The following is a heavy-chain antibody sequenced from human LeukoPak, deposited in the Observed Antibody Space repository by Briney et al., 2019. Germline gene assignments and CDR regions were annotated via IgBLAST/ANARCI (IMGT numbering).Heavy chain of an antibody. CDR3: ARAKHYDILTGRNDNWFDP. Sequence: PSETLSLTCAVSGGSISSGGYSWSWIRQPPGKGLEWIGYIYHSGSTYYNPSLKSRVTISVDRSKNQFSLKLSSVTAADTAVYYCARAKHYDILTGRNDNWFDPWGQGTLVTVSS. D-gene: IGHD3-9*01. V-gene: IGHV4-30-2*01. J-gene: IGHJ5*02. CDR1: GGSISSGGYS. CDR2: IYHSGST.